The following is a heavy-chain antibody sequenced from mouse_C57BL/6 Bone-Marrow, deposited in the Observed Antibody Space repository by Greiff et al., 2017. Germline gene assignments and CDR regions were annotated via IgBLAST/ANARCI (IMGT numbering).Heavy chain of an antibody. D-gene: IGHD2-1*01. J-gene: IGHJ3*01. CDR1: GYTFTSYW. Sequence: QVQLQQPGAELVKPGASVKMSCKASGYTFTSYWITWVKQRPGQGLEWIGDIYPGSGSTNYNEKFKSKATLTVDTSSSTAYMQLSSLTSEDSAVYYCARGYYGNYEGFAYWGKGTLVTVSA. CDR2: IYPGSGST. CDR3: ARGYYGNYEGFAY. V-gene: IGHV1-55*01.